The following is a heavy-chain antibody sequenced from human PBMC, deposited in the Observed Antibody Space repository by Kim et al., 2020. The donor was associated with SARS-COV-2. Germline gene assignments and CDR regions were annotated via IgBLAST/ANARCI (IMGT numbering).Heavy chain of an antibody. CDR2: IYYSGST. CDR3: ARGTVLVPAAILGWFDP. D-gene: IGHD2-2*02. J-gene: IGHJ5*02. Sequence: SETLSLTCTVSGGSISSYYWSWIRQPPGKGLEWIGYIYYSGSTNYNPSLKSRVTISVDTSKNQFSLKLSSVTAADTAVYYCARGTVLVPAAILGWFDPWGQGTLVTVSS. CDR1: GGSISSYY. V-gene: IGHV4-59*13.